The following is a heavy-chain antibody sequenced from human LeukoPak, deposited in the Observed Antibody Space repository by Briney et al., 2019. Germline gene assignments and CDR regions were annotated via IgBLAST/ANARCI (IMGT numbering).Heavy chain of an antibody. Sequence: SETLSLTCTVSGGSISSYYWSWIRQPPGKGLEWIGYIYYSGSTNYNPSLKSRVTISVDTSKNQFSLKLSSVTAADTAVYYCARDAPIVGGFDYWGQGTLVTVSS. V-gene: IGHV4-59*01. CDR1: GGSISSYY. CDR2: IYYSGST. CDR3: ARDAPIVGGFDY. D-gene: IGHD1-26*01. J-gene: IGHJ4*02.